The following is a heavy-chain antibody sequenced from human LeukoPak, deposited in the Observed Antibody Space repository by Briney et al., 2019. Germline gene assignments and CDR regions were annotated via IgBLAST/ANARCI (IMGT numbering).Heavy chain of an antibody. CDR3: VGSPYYYYYMDV. D-gene: IGHD6-13*01. CDR2: IDHDGINT. CDR1: GFTFSTYW. J-gene: IGHJ6*03. Sequence: PGGSLRLSCADSGFTFSTYWMHWVRQAPGKGLVWVSRIDHDGINTYYADSVKGRFTISRDNAKNTLYLQMNSLRAEDTAVYYCVGSPYYYYYMDVWGKGTTVTISS. V-gene: IGHV3-74*01.